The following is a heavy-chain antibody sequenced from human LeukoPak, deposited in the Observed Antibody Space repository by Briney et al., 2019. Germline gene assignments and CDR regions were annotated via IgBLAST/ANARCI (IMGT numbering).Heavy chain of an antibody. CDR1: GFTFSSYA. V-gene: IGHV3-64D*09. CDR2: ISSNGGST. D-gene: IGHD4-17*01. CDR3: VKDMTAVTTDRKSMDV. Sequence: SGGSLRLSCSASGFTFSSYAVHWVRQAPGKGLEYVSAISSNGGSTYYADSVKGRFTISRDNSKNTLYLQMSSLRAEDTAVYYCVKDMTAVTTDRKSMDVWRQGTTVTVSS. J-gene: IGHJ6*02.